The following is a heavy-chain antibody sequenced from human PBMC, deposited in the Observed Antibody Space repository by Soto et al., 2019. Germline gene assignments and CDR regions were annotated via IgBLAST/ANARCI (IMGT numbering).Heavy chain of an antibody. CDR1: GGTFSSYA. D-gene: IGHD2-15*01. V-gene: IGHV1-69*01. J-gene: IGHJ4*02. Sequence: QVQLVQSGAEVKKPGSSVKVSCKASGGTFSSYAISWVRQAPGQGLEWMGGIIPIFGTANYAQKFQGRVTITADESTSTAYMELSSLRSEDTAVYYCARELTGYCSGGSCYSPIGYWGQGTLVTVSS. CDR3: ARELTGYCSGGSCYSPIGY. CDR2: IIPIFGTA.